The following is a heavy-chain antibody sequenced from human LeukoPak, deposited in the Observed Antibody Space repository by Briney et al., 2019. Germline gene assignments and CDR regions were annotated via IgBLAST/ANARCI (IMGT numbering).Heavy chain of an antibody. CDR3: ARHDSSGY. CDR1: GYTLTGYY. V-gene: IGHV1-2*02. CDR2: INPNSGGT. D-gene: IGHD3-22*01. J-gene: IGHJ4*02. Sequence: ASVKVSCKASGYTLTGYYIHWVRQAPGQGLEWMGWINPNSGGTNYAQKFQGRVTITADKSTSTAYMELSSLRSEDTAVYYCARHDSSGYWGQGTLVTVSS.